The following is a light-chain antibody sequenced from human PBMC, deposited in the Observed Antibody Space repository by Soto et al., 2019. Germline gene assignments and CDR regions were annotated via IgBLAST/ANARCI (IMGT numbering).Light chain of an antibody. CDR2: SDD. Sequence: QSVLTQPPSLSGTPGQMVTISCSGSNSNIGRYSVNWYQHFPGTAPKILIYSDDERPSGVPDRFSGSKSGTSASLAISGLQSEDEAEYYCAAWDDNLNGPLFGGGTKLTVL. V-gene: IGLV1-44*01. CDR1: NSNIGRYS. CDR3: AAWDDNLNGPL. J-gene: IGLJ3*02.